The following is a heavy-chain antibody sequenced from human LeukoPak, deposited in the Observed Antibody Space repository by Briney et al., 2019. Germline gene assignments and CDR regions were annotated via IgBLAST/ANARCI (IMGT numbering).Heavy chain of an antibody. J-gene: IGHJ4*02. CDR1: GASFSDYYW. Sequence: SETLSLTCAVYGASFSDYYWWSWIRQPPGKGLEWVGSIYYRGNTYYNPSLKSRVTISVDTSKNQFSLRLSSVTAADTALYYCARHVGIAVFDFWGQGTLVTVSS. CDR2: IYYRGNT. CDR3: ARHVGIAVFDF. D-gene: IGHD6-19*01. V-gene: IGHV4-39*01.